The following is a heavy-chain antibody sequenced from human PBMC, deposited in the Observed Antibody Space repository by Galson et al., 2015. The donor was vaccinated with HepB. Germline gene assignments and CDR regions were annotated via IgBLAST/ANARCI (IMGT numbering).Heavy chain of an antibody. D-gene: IGHD3-10*01. J-gene: IGHJ3*02. CDR3: ASAPPILLWFGELGGAFDI. V-gene: IGHV3-30*04. Sequence: SLRLSCAASGFTFSSYAMHWVRQAPGKGLEWVAVISYDGSNKYYADSVKGRFTISRDNSKNTLYLQMNSLRAEDTAVYYCASAPPILLWFGELGGAFDIWGQGTMVTVSS. CDR2: ISYDGSNK. CDR1: GFTFSSYA.